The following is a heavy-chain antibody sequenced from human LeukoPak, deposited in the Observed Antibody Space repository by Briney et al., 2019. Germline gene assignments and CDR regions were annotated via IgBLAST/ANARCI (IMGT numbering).Heavy chain of an antibody. CDR3: ARGTGIVATIIYYYYYIDV. D-gene: IGHD5-12*01. V-gene: IGHV4-34*01. Sequence: SETLSLTCAVYGGSFSGYYWSWIRQPPGRGLEWIGEINHSGSTNYNPSRKSRVTISVDTSKNQFSLQLSSVTAADTAVYYCARGTGIVATIIYYYYYIDVWGKGTTVTVSS. CDR1: GGSFSGYY. J-gene: IGHJ6*03. CDR2: INHSGST.